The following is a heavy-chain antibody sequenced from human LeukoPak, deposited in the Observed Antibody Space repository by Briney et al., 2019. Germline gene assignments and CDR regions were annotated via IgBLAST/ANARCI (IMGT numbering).Heavy chain of an antibody. D-gene: IGHD6-13*01. CDR2: ISSTSRYI. CDR1: GFSISSQS. Sequence: GGSLRLSCVASGFSISSQSLNWVRQAPGKGLEWVSSISSTSRYIFYRDSVRGRFTISRDNAKNSVYLQVNSLTSEDTAMYFCARVSGPTIATAGILGSLDIWGHGTLVSVSS. V-gene: IGHV3-21*01. J-gene: IGHJ3*02. CDR3: ARVSGPTIATAGILGSLDI.